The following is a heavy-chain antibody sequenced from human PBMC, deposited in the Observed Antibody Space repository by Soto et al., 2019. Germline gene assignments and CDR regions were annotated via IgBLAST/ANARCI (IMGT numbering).Heavy chain of an antibody. CDR3: ARGRYCLTGRCFPNWCDS. CDR1: GDSISTVDYF. Sequence: QVHLLESGPGLVKPSQTLSLTCSVSGDSISTVDYFWAWIRQPPGQALEYIGYIYKSTTTYYNPSFESRVAIALDTSKRQFSRDVTTVTAADTAVYFCARGRYCLTGRCFPNWCDSWGQGTLVSVSS. CDR2: IYKSTTT. D-gene: IGHD2-15*01. J-gene: IGHJ5*01. V-gene: IGHV4-30-4*01.